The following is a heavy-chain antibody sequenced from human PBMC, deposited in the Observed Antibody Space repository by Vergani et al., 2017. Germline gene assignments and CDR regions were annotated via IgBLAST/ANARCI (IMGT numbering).Heavy chain of an antibody. CDR2: IHYDGSHE. CDR3: ARDRGCATISCYLSGAFDY. D-gene: IGHD2-2*01. J-gene: IGHJ4*02. CDR1: GFSFSSFG. V-gene: IGHV3-30*02. Sequence: VHLVESGGGLVQPGRSLRLSCAASGFSFSSFGFHWVRQAPGKGLEWVAFIHYDGSHEYYIDSVKGRFTISRDNSKNTLILQMNGLRAEDTAVYYCARDRGCATISCYLSGAFDYWGLGTLVSVSS.